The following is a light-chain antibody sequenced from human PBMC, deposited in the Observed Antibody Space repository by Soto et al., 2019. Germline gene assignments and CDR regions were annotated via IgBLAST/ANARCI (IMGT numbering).Light chain of an antibody. CDR1: QSFSSNY. J-gene: IGKJ4*01. V-gene: IGKV3-20*01. CDR2: GAS. Sequence: EIVLTQSPGTLSLSPGDRGTLSCRASQSFSSNYLAWYQQKPGQSPRLLIYGASSRATGIPDRFSGSGSGTDFTLTISRLEPEDFAVYYCQQYGSSPPVTFGGGTKVEIK. CDR3: QQYGSSPPVT.